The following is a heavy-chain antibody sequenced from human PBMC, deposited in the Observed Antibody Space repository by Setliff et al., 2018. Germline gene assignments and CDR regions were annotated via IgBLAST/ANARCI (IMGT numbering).Heavy chain of an antibody. CDR3: ARGPGGSGSYVFYYYYDGMDV. CDR1: GYTFTSYD. Sequence: GASVKVSCKASGYTFTSYDINWVRQATGQGLEWMGWMNPNSGNTGYAQKFQGRVTMTRNTSISTAYMELSSLRSEDTAVYYCARGPGGSGSYVFYYYYDGMDVWGQGTTVTVSS. CDR2: MNPNSGNT. J-gene: IGHJ6*02. V-gene: IGHV1-8*01. D-gene: IGHD3-10*01.